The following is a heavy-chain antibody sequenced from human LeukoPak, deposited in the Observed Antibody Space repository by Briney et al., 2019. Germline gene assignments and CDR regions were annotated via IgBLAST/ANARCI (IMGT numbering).Heavy chain of an antibody. V-gene: IGHV3-7*01. J-gene: IGHJ3*02. CDR1: GCHYRNYW. D-gene: IGHD2-15*01. CDR2: RRDDGSEK. Sequence: PGGTLRLFCVASGCHYRNYWMTWVRQARGKALVWVTDRRDDGSEKEDAESVKSRFTISRDSGERSLFPQMNRLRTEDTAVYYCAIDPYENGSYGAFDIWGQGTIVSVHS. CDR3: AIDPYENGSYGAFDI.